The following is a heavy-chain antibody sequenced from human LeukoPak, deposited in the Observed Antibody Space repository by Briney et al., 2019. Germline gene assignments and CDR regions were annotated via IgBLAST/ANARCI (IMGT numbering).Heavy chain of an antibody. Sequence: ASVNVSCKASGYTFTGYYMHWVRQAPGQGLEWMGWINPNSGGTNYAQKFQGRVTMTRDTSISTAYMELSRLRSDDTAVYYCAWYPITMVRGVFTFDYWGQGTLVTVSS. J-gene: IGHJ4*02. V-gene: IGHV1-2*02. CDR3: AWYPITMVRGVFTFDY. CDR2: INPNSGGT. CDR1: GYTFTGYY. D-gene: IGHD3-10*01.